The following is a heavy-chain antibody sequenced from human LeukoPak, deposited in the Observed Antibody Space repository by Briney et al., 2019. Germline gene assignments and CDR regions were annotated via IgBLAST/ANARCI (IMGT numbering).Heavy chain of an antibody. CDR1: GGSISSHY. CDR3: AAEGAAAGTGSGWFDP. J-gene: IGHJ5*02. Sequence: PSETLSLTCTVSGGSISSHYWSWIRQPPGKGLERIGYIYYSGSTNSNPSLKSRVTISVDTSKNQFSLKLSSVTAADTAVYYCAAEGAAAGTGSGWFDPWGQGTLVTVSS. CDR2: IYYSGST. V-gene: IGHV4-59*11. D-gene: IGHD6-13*01.